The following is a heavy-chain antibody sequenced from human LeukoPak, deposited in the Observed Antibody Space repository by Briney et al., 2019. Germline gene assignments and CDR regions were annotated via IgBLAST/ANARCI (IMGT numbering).Heavy chain of an antibody. Sequence: PSETPSLTCTVSGGSISSYYWSWIRQPPGKGLEWIGYIYYSGSTNYNPSPKSRVTISVDTSKNQFSLKLSSVTAADTAVYYCARDGYSGSYYDYWGQGTLVTVSS. CDR1: GGSISSYY. CDR3: ARDGYSGSYYDY. J-gene: IGHJ4*02. V-gene: IGHV4-59*01. D-gene: IGHD1-26*01. CDR2: IYYSGST.